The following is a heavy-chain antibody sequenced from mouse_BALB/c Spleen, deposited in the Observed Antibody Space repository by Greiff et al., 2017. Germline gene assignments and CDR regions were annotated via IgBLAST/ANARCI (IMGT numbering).Heavy chain of an antibody. CDR1: GYAFSSYW. J-gene: IGHJ4*01. Sequence: QVQLQQSGAELVRPGSSVKISCKASGYAFSSYWMNWVKQRPGQGLEWIGQIYPGDGDTNYNGKFKGKATLTADKSSSTAYMQLSSLTSEDSAVYFCARWGGNYGYAMDYWGQGTSVTVSS. V-gene: IGHV1-80*01. CDR3: ARWGGNYGYAMDY. CDR2: IYPGDGDT. D-gene: IGHD2-1*01.